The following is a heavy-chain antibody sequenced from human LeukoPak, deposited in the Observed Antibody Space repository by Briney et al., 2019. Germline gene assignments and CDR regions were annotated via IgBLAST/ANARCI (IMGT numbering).Heavy chain of an antibody. CDR1: GYTFTGYY. CDR2: INPNSGGT. Sequence: ASVKVSCKASGYTFTGYYMHWVRQAPGQGLEWMGWINPNSGGTNYAQKFQGRVTMTRDTSISTAYMELSRLRSDDTAVYYCARDGGDGYNWANAFDIWGQGTMVTVSS. J-gene: IGHJ3*02. V-gene: IGHV1-2*02. CDR3: ARDGGDGYNWANAFDI. D-gene: IGHD5-24*01.